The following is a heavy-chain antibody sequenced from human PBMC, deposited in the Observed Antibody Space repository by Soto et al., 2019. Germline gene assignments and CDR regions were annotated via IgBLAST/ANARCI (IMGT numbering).Heavy chain of an antibody. CDR1: GYTFTSYG. CDR2: ISAYNGNT. V-gene: IGHV1-18*01. CDR3: ARDDDYILESYRPTPFDY. Sequence: ASVKVSCKASGYTFTSYGISWVRQAPGQGLEWMGWISAYNGNTNHAQKLQGRVTMTTDTSTSTAYMELRSLRSDDTAVYYCARDDDYILESYRPTPFDYWGQGTLVTVSS. D-gene: IGHD3-16*02. J-gene: IGHJ4*02.